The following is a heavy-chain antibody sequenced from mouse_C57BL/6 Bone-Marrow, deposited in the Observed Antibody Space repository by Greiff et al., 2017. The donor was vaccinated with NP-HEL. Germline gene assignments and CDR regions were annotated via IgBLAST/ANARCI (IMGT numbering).Heavy chain of an antibody. CDR1: GYTFTDYE. J-gene: IGHJ3*01. V-gene: IGHV1-15*01. CDR3: TRSRYYGSSPWFAY. CDR2: IDPETGGT. Sequence: QVQLQQSGAELVRPGASVTLSCKASGYTFTDYEMHWVKQTPVHGLEWIGAIDPETGGTAYYQKFKGKAILTADKSSSTAYIALRSLTSEDSAVYYCTRSRYYGSSPWFAYWGQGTLVTVSA. D-gene: IGHD1-1*01.